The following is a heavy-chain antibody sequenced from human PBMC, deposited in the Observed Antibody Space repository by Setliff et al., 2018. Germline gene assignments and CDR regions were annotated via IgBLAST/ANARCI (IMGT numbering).Heavy chain of an antibody. Sequence: SQTLSLTCAVYGGSFSGFYWPWIRQSPGKGLEWIGEINHSGGIDYNPSLKSRVTISVDTSKNQFSLKLMSVTAADTAVYYCATMRNYYETGNYYSSRWFDPWGQGTLVTVSS. D-gene: IGHD3-22*01. CDR2: INHSGGI. J-gene: IGHJ5*02. CDR3: ATMRNYYETGNYYSSRWFDP. V-gene: IGHV4-34*01. CDR1: GGSFSGFY.